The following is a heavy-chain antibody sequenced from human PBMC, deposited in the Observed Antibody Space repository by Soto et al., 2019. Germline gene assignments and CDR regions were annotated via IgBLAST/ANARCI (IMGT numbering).Heavy chain of an antibody. J-gene: IGHJ4*02. V-gene: IGHV1-3*01. CDR2: INAGNGNT. CDR1: GYTFTSYA. CDR3: ARDRPGSQHYFDF. D-gene: IGHD3-10*01. Sequence: EASVKVSCKASGYTFTSYAMHWVRQAPGQRLEWMGWINAGNGNTKYSQKFQGRVTITRDTSASTAYMELNSLRDEDTAVYYCARDRPGSQHYFDFWGQGNMVTVSS.